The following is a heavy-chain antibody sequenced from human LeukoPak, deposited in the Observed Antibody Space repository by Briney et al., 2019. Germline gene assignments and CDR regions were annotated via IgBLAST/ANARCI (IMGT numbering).Heavy chain of an antibody. D-gene: IGHD2-2*01. J-gene: IGHJ5*02. CDR1: GYTFTGYY. CDR2: INPNSGGT. CDR3: AREGCSSSSCYFLFDP. Sequence: ASVKVSCKASGYTFTGYYMHWVRQAPGQGLEWMGWINPNSGGTNYAQKFQGRGTMTRDTSISTAYMELSRLRSDDTAVYSCAREGCSSSSCYFLFDPWGQGTLVTVSS. V-gene: IGHV1-2*02.